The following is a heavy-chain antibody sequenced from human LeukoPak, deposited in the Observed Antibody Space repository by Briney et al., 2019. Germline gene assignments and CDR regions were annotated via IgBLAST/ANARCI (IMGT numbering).Heavy chain of an antibody. CDR1: GFTFSSYS. V-gene: IGHV3-21*01. Sequence: GGSLRLSCAASGFTFSSYSMNWVRQAPGKGLEWVSSISSSSSYIYYADSVKGRFTISRDNAKNSLYLQMNSLRVEDTAVYYCASLAASTVTTSYWGQGTLVTVSS. CDR2: ISSSSSYI. J-gene: IGHJ4*02. CDR3: ASLAASTVTTSY. D-gene: IGHD4-17*01.